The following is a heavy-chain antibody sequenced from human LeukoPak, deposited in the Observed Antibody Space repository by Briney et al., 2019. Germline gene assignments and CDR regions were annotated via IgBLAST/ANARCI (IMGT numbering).Heavy chain of an antibody. J-gene: IGHJ4*02. CDR3: AKGGNSGWYFDY. D-gene: IGHD6-19*01. Sequence: GGSLRLSCAASGFTFNDYWMSWVRQAPGKGLEWVSGISGSGDSTYYADSVKGRFTTSRDNSKNTLYLQMNSLRAEDTAVYYCAKGGNSGWYFDYWGQGTLVTVSS. V-gene: IGHV3-23*01. CDR1: GFTFNDYW. CDR2: ISGSGDST.